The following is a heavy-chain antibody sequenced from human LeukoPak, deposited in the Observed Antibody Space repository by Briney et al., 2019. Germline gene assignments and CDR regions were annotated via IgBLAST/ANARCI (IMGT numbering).Heavy chain of an antibody. J-gene: IGHJ6*03. V-gene: IGHV3-30*02. CDR3: AKDSKIVGPTFRSYHYMDA. CDR1: GFTFSSYG. Sequence: GGSLRLSCAASGFTFSSYGMLWVRQAPGKGLEWVAFIRPDESNKYYADSVKGRFTISRDNSRKTLYLQMNSLRAEDTAVYYCAKDSKIVGPTFRSYHYMDAWGKGTTVTISS. D-gene: IGHD1-26*01. CDR2: IRPDESNK.